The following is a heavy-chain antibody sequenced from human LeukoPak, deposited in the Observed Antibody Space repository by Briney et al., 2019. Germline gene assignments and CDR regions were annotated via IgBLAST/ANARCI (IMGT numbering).Heavy chain of an antibody. V-gene: IGHV1-69*01. CDR3: ARDPSMVRGENTPYFDY. CDR2: IIPIFGTA. Sequence: SVKVSCKASGGTFSSYAISWVRQAPGQGLEWMGGIIPIFGTADYAQKFQGRVTITADESTSTAYMGLNSLRSEDTAVYYCARDPSMVRGENTPYFDYWGQGTLVTVSS. D-gene: IGHD3-10*01. J-gene: IGHJ4*02. CDR1: GGTFSSYA.